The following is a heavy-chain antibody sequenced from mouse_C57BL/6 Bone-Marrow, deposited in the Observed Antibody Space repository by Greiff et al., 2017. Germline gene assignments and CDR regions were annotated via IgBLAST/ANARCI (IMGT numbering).Heavy chain of an antibody. V-gene: IGHV14-4*01. J-gene: IGHJ4*01. CDR1: GFNIKDDY. CDR2: IDPEIGDT. Sequence: EVQLQQSGAELVRPGASVKLSCTASGFNIKDDYMHWVKQRPEQGLEWIGWIDPEIGDTEYASKFQSKATLTADTSSSTAYLQLSSLTSEDTSVYYCSTVILRPYYDAMDYWGQGTSGTVSA. CDR3: STVILRPYYDAMDY. D-gene: IGHD1-2*01.